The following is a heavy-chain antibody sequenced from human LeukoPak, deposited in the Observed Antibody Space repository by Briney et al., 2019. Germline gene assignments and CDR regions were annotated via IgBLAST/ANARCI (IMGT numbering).Heavy chain of an antibody. V-gene: IGHV3-21*01. J-gene: IGHJ4*02. Sequence: GGSLRLSCTASGFTFSGYSMNWIRQAPGKGLEWVSSFGTRSTSIYHAGSVKGRFAISRDNAKNSLYLQMNSLRAENTALYYCAREVSEGFDFWGQGTLVTVSS. CDR2: FGTRSTSI. CDR3: AREVSEGFDF. CDR1: GFTFSGYS. D-gene: IGHD3-22*01.